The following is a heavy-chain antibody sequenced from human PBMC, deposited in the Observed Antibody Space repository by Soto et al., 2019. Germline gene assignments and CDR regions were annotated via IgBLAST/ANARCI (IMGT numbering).Heavy chain of an antibody. Sequence: QVQLVQSGAEVKKPGSSVKVSCKASGGTFSSYAISWVRQAPGQGLEWMGGIIPIFGTANYAQKFQGRVTITADESTSPAYMELSSLRSEDTAVYYCARGYYDFWSGTYYYYGMDVWGQGTTVTVSS. CDR3: ARGYYDFWSGTYYYYGMDV. CDR2: IIPIFGTA. J-gene: IGHJ6*02. D-gene: IGHD3-3*01. CDR1: GGTFSSYA. V-gene: IGHV1-69*01.